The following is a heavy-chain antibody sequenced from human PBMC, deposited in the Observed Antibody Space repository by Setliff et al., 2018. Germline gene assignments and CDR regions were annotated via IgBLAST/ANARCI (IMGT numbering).Heavy chain of an antibody. CDR2: IYHSGSA. V-gene: IGHV4-30-4*08. D-gene: IGHD1-26*01. CDR1: GDSISSGDYF. CDR3: AREVGTSTSSDAFDV. J-gene: IGHJ3*01. Sequence: PSETLSLTCTVSGDSISSGDYFWSWIRQPPGKGLEWIAYIYHSGSAYYNPSLKNRVTMSVDTSKNQFSLHLTSVTAADTAVYYCAREVGTSTSSDAFDVWGQGMMVTVSS.